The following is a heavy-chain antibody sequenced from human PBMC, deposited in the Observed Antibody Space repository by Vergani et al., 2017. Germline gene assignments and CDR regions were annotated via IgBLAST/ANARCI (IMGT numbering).Heavy chain of an antibody. Sequence: EVQLLESGGSLKQPGGSVRLSCAASGFTFSTYAMHWVRQAPGKGLEWVSALTGGGGSTYYADSFKGRFIISRDNSRDTLYLQMNSLRPEDTAPYYCVKDAGSYEYFFYSWGQGTLVTVSS. D-gene: IGHD1-26*01. CDR3: VKDAGSYEYFFYS. J-gene: IGHJ4*02. CDR2: LTGGGGST. V-gene: IGHV3-23*01. CDR1: GFTFSTYA.